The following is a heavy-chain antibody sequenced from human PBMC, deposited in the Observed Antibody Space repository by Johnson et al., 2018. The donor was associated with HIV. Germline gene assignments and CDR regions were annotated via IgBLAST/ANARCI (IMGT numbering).Heavy chain of an antibody. Sequence: MQLVESGGGLVQPGGSLRLSCAASGITVGTNYMSWVRQAPGKGLEWVSVIFSVVDVYYADSVKGRFTISRAYSKNSLYLKMNSLRAEDTAVYYCARDSARTYYYGSGSPPSAFDIWGQGTMVTVSS. CDR3: ARDSARTYYYGSGSPPSAFDI. V-gene: IGHV3-66*02. CDR1: GITVGTNY. J-gene: IGHJ3*02. D-gene: IGHD3-10*01. CDR2: IFSVVDV.